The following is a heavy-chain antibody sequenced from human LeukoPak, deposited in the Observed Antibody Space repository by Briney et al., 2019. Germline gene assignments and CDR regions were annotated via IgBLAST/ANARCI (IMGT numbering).Heavy chain of an antibody. D-gene: IGHD3-22*01. CDR2: INTYIGNT. CDR3: ARDQYYDSKGWFDP. Sequence: ASVKVSCKASGYTFNSYGITWVRQAPGQGLEWMGWINTYIGNTNYAQKIQGRVTMITDTSTSTVYMELRSLRSDDTAMYYCARDQYYDSKGWFDPWGQGTLVTVSS. V-gene: IGHV1-18*01. CDR1: GYTFNSYG. J-gene: IGHJ5*02.